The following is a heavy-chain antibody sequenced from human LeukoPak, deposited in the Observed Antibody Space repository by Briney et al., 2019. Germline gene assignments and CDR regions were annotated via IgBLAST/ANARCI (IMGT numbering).Heavy chain of an antibody. D-gene: IGHD3-10*01. V-gene: IGHV3-21*01. Sequence: GGSLRLSCAASGFTFSSYSMNWVRQAPGKGLEWVSFISSSSSYIYYADSVKGRFTISRDNAKNSLYLQMNSLRAEDTAVYYCARDAHYYYGMDVWGQGTTVTVSS. CDR2: ISSSSSYI. J-gene: IGHJ6*02. CDR1: GFTFSSYS. CDR3: ARDAHYYYGMDV.